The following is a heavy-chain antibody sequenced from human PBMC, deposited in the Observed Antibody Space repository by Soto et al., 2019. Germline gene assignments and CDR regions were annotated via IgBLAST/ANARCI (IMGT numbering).Heavy chain of an antibody. V-gene: IGHV3-23*01. J-gene: IGHJ6*02. D-gene: IGHD1-26*01. CDR2: ISGSGGTT. CDR1: GFTVSSYA. CDR3: AKDKEGSGGSSYGMDV. Sequence: PVGSLRLSCAASGFTVSSYAMSWGLQAPGKGLEWVSYISGSGGTTNYADSVKGRFTISRDSSRNTLYLQMSSLRAEDTAVYFCAKDKEGSGGSSYGMDVWGQGTTVTVS.